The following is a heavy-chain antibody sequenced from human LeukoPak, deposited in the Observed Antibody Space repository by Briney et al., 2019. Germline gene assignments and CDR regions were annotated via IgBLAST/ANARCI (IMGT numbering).Heavy chain of an antibody. CDR1: GFTVSNND. J-gene: IGHJ4*02. D-gene: IGHD6-19*01. CDR3: ARASQWLAFDY. Sequence: QPGGSLRLSCAASGFTVSNNDMPWVRQTSGKGLEWVSVIFNGDRTVYADSVKGRFTISRDNSKNTLHLQMNSLRVEDTAVYYCARASQWLAFDYWGQGTLVTVSS. CDR2: IFNGDRT. V-gene: IGHV3-66*01.